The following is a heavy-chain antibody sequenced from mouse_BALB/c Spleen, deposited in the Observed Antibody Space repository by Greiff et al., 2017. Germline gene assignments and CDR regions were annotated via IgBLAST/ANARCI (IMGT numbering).Heavy chain of an antibody. CDR1: GYTFTSYW. CDR2: INPSTGYT. J-gene: IGHJ2*01. D-gene: IGHD1-1*01. Sequence: QVQLKESGAELVRPGASVKMSCKASGYTFTSYWMHWVKQRPGQGLEWIGYINPSTGYTEYNQKFKDKATLTADKSSSTAYMQLSSLTSEDSAVYYCATSTVVATDYWGQGTTLTVSS. V-gene: IGHV1-4*01. CDR3: ATSTVVATDY.